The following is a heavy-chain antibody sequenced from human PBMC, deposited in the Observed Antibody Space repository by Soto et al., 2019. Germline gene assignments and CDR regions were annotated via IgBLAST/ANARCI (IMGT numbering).Heavy chain of an antibody. CDR3: ASHLRPTSWGGGCFDY. V-gene: IGHV4-39*01. CDR2: MSYSRCT. CDR1: GCSISSNNYY. J-gene: IGHJ4*02. D-gene: IGHD2-2*01. Sequence: QMQLQESGPGLVKPSGTLSLTCFVSGCSISSNNYYWGWIRQPPGKGLEWIGRMSYSRCTYYNPSRESRVTISVDTSKNQFRLKLSSVTAADTAVSCCASHLRPTSWGGGCFDYWGQGPLVTVSS.